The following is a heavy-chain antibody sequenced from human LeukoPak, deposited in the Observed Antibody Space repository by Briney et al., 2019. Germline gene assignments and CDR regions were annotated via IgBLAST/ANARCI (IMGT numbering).Heavy chain of an antibody. CDR3: ASPRYGSGSAAHWFDP. Sequence: SVKVSCKASGGTFSSYAISWVRQAPGQGLEWMGGIIPIFGTANYAQKFHGGVTITTDESTSTAYMELSSLRSEDTAVYYCASPRYGSGSAAHWFDPWGQGTLVTVSS. CDR1: GGTFSSYA. V-gene: IGHV1-69*05. CDR2: IIPIFGTA. D-gene: IGHD3-10*01. J-gene: IGHJ5*02.